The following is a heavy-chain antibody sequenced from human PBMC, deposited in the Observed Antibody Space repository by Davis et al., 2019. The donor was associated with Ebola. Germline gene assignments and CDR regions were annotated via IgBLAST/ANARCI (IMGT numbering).Heavy chain of an antibody. V-gene: IGHV3-23*01. CDR1: GFNFSHYA. Sequence: GGSLRLSCAVSGFNFSHYAMSWVRQAPGKGLEWVSAISGSGGSKYYADSVKGRFTISRDNAKNTLYLQMNSLRAEDTAVYYCATYTGYDLLVFVGAFDIWGQGTMVTVSS. CDR3: ATYTGYDLLVFVGAFDI. J-gene: IGHJ3*02. CDR2: ISGSGGSK. D-gene: IGHD5-12*01.